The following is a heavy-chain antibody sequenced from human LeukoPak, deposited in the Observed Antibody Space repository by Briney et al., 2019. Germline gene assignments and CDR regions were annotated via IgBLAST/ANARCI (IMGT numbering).Heavy chain of an antibody. Sequence: GGSLRLSCAASGFTFSSYWMSWVRQAPGKGLERVANIKQDGSEKYYVDSVKGRFTISRDNAKNSLYLQMNSLRAEDTAVYYCARDRYGYCSGGSCPFAGYWGQGTLVTVSS. CDR1: GFTFSSYW. V-gene: IGHV3-7*01. J-gene: IGHJ4*02. CDR2: IKQDGSEK. CDR3: ARDRYGYCSGGSCPFAGY. D-gene: IGHD2-15*01.